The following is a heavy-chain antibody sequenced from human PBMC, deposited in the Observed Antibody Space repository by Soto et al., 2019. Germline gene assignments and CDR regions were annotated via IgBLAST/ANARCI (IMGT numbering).Heavy chain of an antibody. Sequence: PGGSLRLSCAASRFPFSNYSMNWVRQAPGKGLEWVSSISSSSNYIHYADSVKGRFTISRDNAKNSLYLQMNSLRTEDTAVYYCASGTPTSAKSGWYSFSDYWGQGTLVTVSS. CDR1: RFPFSNYS. J-gene: IGHJ4*02. V-gene: IGHV3-21*01. D-gene: IGHD6-19*01. CDR2: ISSSSNYI. CDR3: ASGTPTSAKSGWYSFSDY.